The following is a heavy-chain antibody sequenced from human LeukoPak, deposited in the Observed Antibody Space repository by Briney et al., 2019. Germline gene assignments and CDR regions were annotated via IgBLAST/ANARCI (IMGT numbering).Heavy chain of an antibody. J-gene: IGHJ4*02. D-gene: IGHD6-19*01. V-gene: IGHV1-69*13. CDR3: ARDLGDSYSSGGKMGHY. Sequence: GASVKVSCKASGGTFSSYAISWVRQAPGQGLEWMGGIIPIFGTANYAQKFQGRVTITADESTSTAYMELSSLRSEDTAVYYCARDLGDSYSSGGKMGHYWGQGTQVTVSS. CDR1: GGTFSSYA. CDR2: IIPIFGTA.